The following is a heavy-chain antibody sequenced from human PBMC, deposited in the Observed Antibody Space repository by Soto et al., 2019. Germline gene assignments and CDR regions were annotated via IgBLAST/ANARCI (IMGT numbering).Heavy chain of an antibody. J-gene: IGHJ4*02. CDR3: ARTLAAAVDY. CDR1: GGSVSSGGYD. Sequence: QVQLQESGPGLVKPSETLSLTCTVSGGSVSSGGYDWSWIRQPPGKGLDWIGHIYYSGSTNYNPSLKSRVTISVDKSKNQFSLKLSSVTAADTAVYYCARTLAAAVDYWGQGTLVTVSS. V-gene: IGHV4-61*08. CDR2: IYYSGST. D-gene: IGHD6-13*01.